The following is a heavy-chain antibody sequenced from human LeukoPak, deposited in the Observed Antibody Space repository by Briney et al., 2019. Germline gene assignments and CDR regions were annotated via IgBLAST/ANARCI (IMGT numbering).Heavy chain of an antibody. D-gene: IGHD6-6*01. CDR1: GFTFSTYS. Sequence: GGSLRLSCAASGFTFSTYSMNWVRQAPGKGLEWVSSISSSSTYIYYADSVKGRFTISRDNAKNSLYLQMNSLRAEDTAVYYCARDLTTSSTAYFHHWGQGTLVTASS. J-gene: IGHJ1*01. CDR3: ARDLTTSSTAYFHH. CDR2: ISSSSTYI. V-gene: IGHV3-21*01.